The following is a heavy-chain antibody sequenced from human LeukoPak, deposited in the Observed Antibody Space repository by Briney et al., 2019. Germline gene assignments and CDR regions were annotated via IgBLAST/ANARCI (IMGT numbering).Heavy chain of an antibody. V-gene: IGHV4-38-2*02. Sequence: PSETLSLTCTVSGYSISSGYYWGWIRQPPGKGLEWIGSIYHSGSTYYNPSLKSRVTISVDTSKNQFSLKLSSVTAADTAVYYCARVAIYYYDSSGYYMDVWGKGTTVTVSS. CDR2: IYHSGST. CDR1: GYSISSGYY. J-gene: IGHJ6*03. D-gene: IGHD3-22*01. CDR3: ARVAIYYYDSSGYYMDV.